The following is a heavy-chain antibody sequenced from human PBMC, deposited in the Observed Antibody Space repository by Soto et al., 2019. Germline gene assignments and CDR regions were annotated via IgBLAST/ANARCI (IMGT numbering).Heavy chain of an antibody. CDR1: GFTFTYAW. CDR3: TTDGGFNFGYWFEP. V-gene: IGHV3-15*02. CDR2: IKAETDGGTT. Sequence: EVQLVESGGALVKPGGSLRLSCATSGFTFTYAWMSWVHQAAGKGLEWVGRIKAETDGGTTDYAAPVKGRFTLSRDDSKTTLYLQMNSLKSEDTAVYYCTTDGGFNFGYWFEPWGQGTLVTVSS. D-gene: IGHD5-18*01. J-gene: IGHJ5*02.